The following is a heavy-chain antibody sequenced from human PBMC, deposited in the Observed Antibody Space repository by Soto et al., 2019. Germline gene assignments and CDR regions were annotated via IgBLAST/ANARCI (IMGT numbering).Heavy chain of an antibody. J-gene: IGHJ4*02. D-gene: IGHD5-18*01. CDR2: IKSNTAGGIT. CDR1: GFTFRKAW. Sequence: GGSLRLCCAASGFTFRKAWMSWVRQAPGKGLEWVGRIKSNTAGGITDYAAPVKGRFTISRDDSRTTLYLQMNGLKTEDTAVYYCTTDVPNTYGALDCWGQGSLVTVSS. V-gene: IGHV3-15*01. CDR3: TTDVPNTYGALDC.